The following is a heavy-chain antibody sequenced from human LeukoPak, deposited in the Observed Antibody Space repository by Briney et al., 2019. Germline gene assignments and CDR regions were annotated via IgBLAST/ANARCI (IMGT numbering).Heavy chain of an antibody. Sequence: ASVKVSCKASGYTLTGYYMHWVRQAPGQGLEWMGWINPNSGGTNYAQKFQGRVTMTRDTSISTAYMELSRLRSDDTAVYYCAREGCSSTSCQGGWFDPWGQGTLVTVSS. D-gene: IGHD2-2*01. CDR3: AREGCSSTSCQGGWFDP. V-gene: IGHV1-2*02. J-gene: IGHJ5*02. CDR1: GYTLTGYY. CDR2: INPNSGGT.